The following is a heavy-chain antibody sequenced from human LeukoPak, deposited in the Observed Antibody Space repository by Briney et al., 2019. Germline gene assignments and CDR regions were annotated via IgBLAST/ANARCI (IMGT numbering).Heavy chain of an antibody. CDR2: IYYSGST. J-gene: IGHJ6*04. V-gene: IGHV4-59*01. D-gene: IGHD2-2*01. CDR3: AREGGYCSSTSCPRNYYYGMDV. CDR1: SGSISSYY. Sequence: SETLSLTCTVSSGSISSYYWSWIRQPPGKGLEWIGYIYYSGSTNYNPSLKSRVTISVDTSKNQFSLKLSSVTAADTAVYYGAREGGYCSSTSCPRNYYYGMDVWGKGTTVTVSS.